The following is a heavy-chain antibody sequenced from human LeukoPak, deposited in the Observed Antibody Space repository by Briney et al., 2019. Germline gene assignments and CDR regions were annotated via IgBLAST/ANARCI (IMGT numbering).Heavy chain of an antibody. CDR3: ARDVSSSSPYYYYYYYMDV. D-gene: IGHD6-6*01. CDR1: GFTFSSYW. J-gene: IGHJ6*03. CDR2: IKQDGSEK. Sequence: PGGSLRLSCAASGFTFSSYWMSWVRQAPGKGLEWVANIKQDGSEKYYVDSVKGRFTISRDNAKNSLYLQMNSLRAEDTAVYYCARDVSSSSPYYYYYYYMDVWGKGTTVTVSS. V-gene: IGHV3-7*01.